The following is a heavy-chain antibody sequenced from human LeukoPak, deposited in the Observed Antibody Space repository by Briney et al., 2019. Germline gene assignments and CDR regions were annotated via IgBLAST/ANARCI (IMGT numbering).Heavy chain of an antibody. V-gene: IGHV3-23*01. CDR3: AKGHYYGSGSLDY. D-gene: IGHD3-10*01. CDR2: IGGRDGST. J-gene: IGHJ4*02. Sequence: GGSLRLSCAASGFTFSSYGMSWVRQAPGKGLEWVSAIGGRDGSTYYADSVKGRFTIPRDNSKNTLYVQMNSLRAEDTAVYYCAKGHYYGSGSLDYWGQGTLVTVSS. CDR1: GFTFSSYG.